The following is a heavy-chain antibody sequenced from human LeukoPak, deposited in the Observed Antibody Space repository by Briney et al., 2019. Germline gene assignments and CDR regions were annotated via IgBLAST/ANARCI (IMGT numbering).Heavy chain of an antibody. CDR1: GLTFSSYA. V-gene: IGHV3-23*01. J-gene: IGHJ4*02. CDR3: AKALSWGWGDFDY. D-gene: IGHD3-16*01. CDR2: ISGSGGST. Sequence: GGSLRLSCAASGLTFSSYAMSWVRQAPGKGLEWVSAISGSGGSTYYADSVKGRFTISRDNSKNTLYLQMNSLRAEDTALYYCAKALSWGWGDFDYWGQGTLVTVSS.